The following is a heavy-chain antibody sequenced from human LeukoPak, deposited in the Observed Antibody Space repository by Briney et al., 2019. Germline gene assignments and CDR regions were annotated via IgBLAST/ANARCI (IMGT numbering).Heavy chain of an antibody. V-gene: IGHV3-30*18. CDR3: AKDNRPSYYYDSSGYQDY. J-gene: IGHJ4*02. Sequence: GRSLRLSCAASGFTFSSYDMHWVRQAPGKGLEWVAVISYDGSNKYYADSVKGRFTISRDNSKNTLYLQMNSLRAEDTAVYYCAKDNRPSYYYDSSGYQDYWGQGTLVTVSS. CDR1: GFTFSSYD. CDR2: ISYDGSNK. D-gene: IGHD3-22*01.